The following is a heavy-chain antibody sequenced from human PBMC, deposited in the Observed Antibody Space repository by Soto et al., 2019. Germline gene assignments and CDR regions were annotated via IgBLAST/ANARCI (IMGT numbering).Heavy chain of an antibody. CDR3: ERSFVVVTAQEY. CDR1: GYTFTSYA. CDR2: INAGNGNT. V-gene: IGHV1-3*01. D-gene: IGHD2-21*02. Sequence: ASVKVSCKASGYTFTSYAMRWVRQAPGQRLEWMGWINAGNGNTKYSQKFQGRVTITRDTSASTAYMALSSLRSEDTAVYYWERSFVVVTAQEYWGQGTRVTV. J-gene: IGHJ4*02.